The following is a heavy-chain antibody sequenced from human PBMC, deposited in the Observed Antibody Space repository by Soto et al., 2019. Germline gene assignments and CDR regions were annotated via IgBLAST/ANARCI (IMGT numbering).Heavy chain of an antibody. CDR1: GFTFSSYA. Sequence: EVQLLESGGGLVQPGASLRLSCAASGFTFSSYAMSWVRQAPGKGLEWVSVISGSGGSTYFADFVKGRFTISRDNFKNTLYLQMNSLRDEDTAVYYCAKVRDSSGFDAFDMWGQGTMVTVSS. D-gene: IGHD3-22*01. V-gene: IGHV3-23*01. CDR2: ISGSGGST. CDR3: AKVRDSSGFDAFDM. J-gene: IGHJ3*02.